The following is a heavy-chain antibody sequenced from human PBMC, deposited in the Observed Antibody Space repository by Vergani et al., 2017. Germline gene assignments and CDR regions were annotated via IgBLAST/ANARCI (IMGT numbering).Heavy chain of an antibody. CDR3: ARDQYCSGGSCYSDYYYGMDV. V-gene: IGHV3-48*01. CDR2: ISSSSSTI. D-gene: IGHD2-15*01. Sequence: EVQLVESGGGLVQPGRSLRLSCSAAGFPFSDYGVHWVRQAPGKGLEWVSYISSSSSTIYYADSVKGRFTISRDNAKNSLYLQMNSLRAEDTAVYYCARDQYCSGGSCYSDYYYGMDVWGQGTTVTVSS. CDR1: GFPFSDYG. J-gene: IGHJ6*02.